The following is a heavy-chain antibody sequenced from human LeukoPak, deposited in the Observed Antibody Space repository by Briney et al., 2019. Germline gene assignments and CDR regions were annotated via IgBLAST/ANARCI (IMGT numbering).Heavy chain of an antibody. Sequence: PSETLSLTCTVSGYSISSGYYWSWIRQPPGKGLEWIGHIYYSGSTNYNPSLKSRVTISEDTSKNQFSLKLSSVTAADTAVYYCVGDGYSNVFDIWGQGTMVTVSS. CDR2: IYYSGST. CDR1: GYSISSGYY. J-gene: IGHJ3*02. V-gene: IGHV4-38-2*02. D-gene: IGHD5-24*01. CDR3: VGDGYSNVFDI.